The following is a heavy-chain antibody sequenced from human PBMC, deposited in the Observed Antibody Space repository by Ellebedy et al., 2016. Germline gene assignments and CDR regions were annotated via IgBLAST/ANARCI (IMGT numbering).Heavy chain of an antibody. D-gene: IGHD2-8*02. Sequence: ASVKVSXXASGYRVTGHYMHWVRQAPGQGLEWMGMINPENGNTDYEQKFQGRLHLTSDTTTSTLYMELSSLRSEDTALYYCARQYCTDTTCSFYFDYWGQGALITVSS. CDR2: INPENGNT. CDR3: ARQYCTDTTCSFYFDY. CDR1: GYRVTGHY. J-gene: IGHJ4*02. V-gene: IGHV1-46*01.